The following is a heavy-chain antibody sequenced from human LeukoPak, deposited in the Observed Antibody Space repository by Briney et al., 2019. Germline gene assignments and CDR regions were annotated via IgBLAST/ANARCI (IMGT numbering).Heavy chain of an antibody. V-gene: IGHV3-30*03. D-gene: IGHD5-12*01. CDR1: GVTFRNYG. CDR2: ISSDGIDK. CDR3: TTKVMRGNLGDDYDD. J-gene: IGHJ4*02. Sequence: GGSLRLSCSVSGVTFRNYGMHWVRQAPGKGLEWVALISSDGIDKLYGASVRGRFTISRDDSKSTLYLQMNSLTAEDTAVYYCTTKVMRGNLGDDYDDWGQGTLVTVSS.